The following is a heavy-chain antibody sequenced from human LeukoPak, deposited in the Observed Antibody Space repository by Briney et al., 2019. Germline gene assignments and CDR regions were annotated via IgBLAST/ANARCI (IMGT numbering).Heavy chain of an antibody. D-gene: IGHD2-21*02. CDR1: GGTFSSYA. CDR2: INAGNGNT. CDR3: ASGVNCGGDCYSVFAFDI. Sequence: GASVKVSCKASGGTFSSYAISWVRQAPGQGLEWMGGINAGNGNTKYSQKFQGRVTITRDTSASTAYMELSSLRSEDTAVYYCASGVNCGGDCYSVFAFDIWGQGTMVTVSS. V-gene: IGHV1-3*01. J-gene: IGHJ3*02.